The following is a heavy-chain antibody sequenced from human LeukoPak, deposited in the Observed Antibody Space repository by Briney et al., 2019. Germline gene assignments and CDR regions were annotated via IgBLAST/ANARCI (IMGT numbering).Heavy chain of an antibody. J-gene: IGHJ6*03. CDR2: INHSGST. CDR1: GGSISSYY. Sequence: SETLSLTCTVSGGSISSYYWSWIRQPPGKGLEWIGEINHSGSTNYNPSLKSRVTISVDTSKNQFSLKLSSVTAADTAVYYCARGRAAGTRWAYYYYYMDVWGKGTTVTVSS. CDR3: ARGRAAGTRWAYYYYYMDV. V-gene: IGHV4-34*01. D-gene: IGHD6-13*01.